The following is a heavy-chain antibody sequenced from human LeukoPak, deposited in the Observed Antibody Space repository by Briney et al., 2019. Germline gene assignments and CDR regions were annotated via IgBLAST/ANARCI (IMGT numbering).Heavy chain of an antibody. D-gene: IGHD1-26*01. CDR2: IWYDGSNK. V-gene: IGHV3-33*08. J-gene: IGHJ4*02. CDR3: AREVVGAHDY. CDR1: GFTFSSYG. Sequence: GGSLRLSCAASGFTFSSYGMHWVRQAPGKGLEWVEVIWYDGSNKYYADSVKGRFTISRDNSKNTLYLQMNSLRAEDTAVYYCAREVVGAHDYWGQGTLVTVSS.